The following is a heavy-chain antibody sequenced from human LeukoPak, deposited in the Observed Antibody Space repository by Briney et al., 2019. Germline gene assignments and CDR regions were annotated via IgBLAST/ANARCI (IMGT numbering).Heavy chain of an antibody. D-gene: IGHD1-1*01. CDR2: IRSKACRGTT. CDR1: GFTFGDHA. Sequence: GGSLRLSCTTSGFTFGDHAMGWVRQAPGKGLEWVGFIRSKACRGTTEYAAAVKGRFTISRDDLNSIAYLQMSSLKIEDTAIYYCTRGPIQLWVHNGIDVWGQGTTVTVSS. J-gene: IGHJ6*02. CDR3: TRGPIQLWVHNGIDV. V-gene: IGHV3-49*04.